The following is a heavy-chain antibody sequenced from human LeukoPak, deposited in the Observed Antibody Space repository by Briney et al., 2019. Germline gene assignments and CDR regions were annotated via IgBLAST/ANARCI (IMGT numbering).Heavy chain of an antibody. CDR2: INHSGST. D-gene: IGHD1-26*01. CDR3: ARGLRWDLTISGTSTFDY. J-gene: IGHJ4*02. Sequence: SETLSLTCAVYGGSFSGYYWSWIRQPPGKGLEWIGEINHSGSTNYNPSLKSRVTISVDTSKNQFSLRLSSVTAADTAVYYCARGLRWDLTISGTSTFDYWGQGSLVTVSS. CDR1: GGSFSGYY. V-gene: IGHV4-34*01.